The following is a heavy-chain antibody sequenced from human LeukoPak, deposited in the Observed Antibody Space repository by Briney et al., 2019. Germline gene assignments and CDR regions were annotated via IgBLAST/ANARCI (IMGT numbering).Heavy chain of an antibody. Sequence: PGGSLRLSCAASGFAFSSYAMNWVRQAPGKGLEWVSSISGSGGRTYYADSVKGRFTISRDNSKNTLYLQMNSLRAEDTAVYYCAKAVQTYYYDSSAPGGYWGQGTLVTVSS. CDR2: ISGSGGRT. J-gene: IGHJ4*02. CDR1: GFAFSSYA. D-gene: IGHD3-22*01. V-gene: IGHV3-23*01. CDR3: AKAVQTYYYDSSAPGGY.